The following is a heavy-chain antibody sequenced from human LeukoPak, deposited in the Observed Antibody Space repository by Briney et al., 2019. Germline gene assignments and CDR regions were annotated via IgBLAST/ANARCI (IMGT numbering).Heavy chain of an antibody. Sequence: GGSLRLSCSASGFTFSSYAMHWVRQAPGKGLEYVSAISSNGGSTYYADSVKGRFTISRDNSKNTLYLQMSSLRAEDAAVYYCVKVGSSSSATYYYYGMDVWGQGTTVTVSS. CDR3: VKVGSSSSATYYYYGMDV. J-gene: IGHJ6*02. V-gene: IGHV3-64D*06. D-gene: IGHD6-6*01. CDR2: ISSNGGST. CDR1: GFTFSSYA.